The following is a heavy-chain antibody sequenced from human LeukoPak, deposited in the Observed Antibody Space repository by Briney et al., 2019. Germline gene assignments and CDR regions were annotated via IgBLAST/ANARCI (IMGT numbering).Heavy chain of an antibody. V-gene: IGHV3-33*01. Sequence: PGGSLRLSCAASGFTFSSYGMHWVRQAPGKGLEGVAVIWYDGSKKYHADTVKGRFTISRDNSKNTLYLQVNSLRAEDTAVYYCARDGALYCSSASCHFFASFHYTDVWGKGTTVTVSS. CDR3: ARDGALYCSSASCHFFASFHYTDV. J-gene: IGHJ6*03. D-gene: IGHD2-2*01. CDR1: GFTFSSYG. CDR2: IWYDGSKK.